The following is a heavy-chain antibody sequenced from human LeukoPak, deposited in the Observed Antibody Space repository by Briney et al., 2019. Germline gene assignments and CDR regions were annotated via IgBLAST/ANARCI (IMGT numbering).Heavy chain of an antibody. CDR3: TRGRHYYDTTEDS. Sequence: PSETLSLTCTVSGASIRPNYWSWIRQSPEKGLEWIGYIFYTGSTNYNPSLNSRLTISVDTSKNQVSLRLTSVTAADTAVYYCTRGRHYYDTTEDSWGQGTLVTVSS. CDR1: GASIRPNY. V-gene: IGHV4-59*01. CDR2: IFYTGST. J-gene: IGHJ4*02. D-gene: IGHD3-16*01.